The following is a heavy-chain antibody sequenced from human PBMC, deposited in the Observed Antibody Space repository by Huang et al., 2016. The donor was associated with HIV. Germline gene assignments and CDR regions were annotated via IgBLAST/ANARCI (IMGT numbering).Heavy chain of an antibody. CDR1: GETFNTYA. CDR2: ISPVTSKP. D-gene: IGHD1-20*01. J-gene: IGHJ6*02. Sequence: QMRLVQSGAEVKKPGSSVKVSCEASGETFNTYAFNWVRQAPGQGLEWVGGISPVTSKPNYAQKFQGRVTITADESTTTVYLALSSLRYEDTAMYYCAREGGLTGTLGSMDVWGQGTAVAVSS. CDR3: AREGGLTGTLGSMDV. V-gene: IGHV1-69*01.